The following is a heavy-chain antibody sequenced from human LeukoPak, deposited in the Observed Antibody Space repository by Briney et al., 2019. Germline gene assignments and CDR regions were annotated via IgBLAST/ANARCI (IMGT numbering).Heavy chain of an antibody. J-gene: IGHJ3*02. V-gene: IGHV4-31*03. CDR2: IYYSGST. D-gene: IGHD1-26*01. CDR3: ARDGSKGGAFDI. CDR1: GGSISSGGYY. Sequence: SETLSLTCTVSGGSISSGGYYWSWIRQHPGKGLEWIGYIYYSGSTYYNPSLKSRVTISVDTSKNQFSLKLSSVTAADTAVYYCARDGSKGGAFDIWGQGTMVTVSS.